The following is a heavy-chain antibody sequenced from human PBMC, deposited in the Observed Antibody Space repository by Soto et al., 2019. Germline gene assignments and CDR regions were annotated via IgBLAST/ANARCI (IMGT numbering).Heavy chain of an antibody. CDR3: ASAIPQITGTNAYYYYGMDV. V-gene: IGHV1-69*13. Sequence: SGQVSCKASGGTFSSYAISWVRQAPGQGLEWMGGIIPIFGTANYAQKFQGRVTITADESTSTAYMELSSLRSEDTAVYYCASAIPQITGTNAYYYYGMDVWGQGTTVTVSS. D-gene: IGHD1-20*01. CDR1: GGTFSSYA. CDR2: IIPIFGTA. J-gene: IGHJ6*02.